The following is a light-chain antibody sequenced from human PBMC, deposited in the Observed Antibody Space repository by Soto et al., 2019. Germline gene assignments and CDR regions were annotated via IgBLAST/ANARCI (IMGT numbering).Light chain of an antibody. CDR3: QQYDTSPPT. Sequence: EIVLTQSPGTLSVSPGERATLSCRASQTIASRYLAWYQHQPGQAPRLLIYRTFARAPGIPDRFSGGGSGTDFTLTISRLEREDFALNYCQQYDTSPPTFGQGTRLDIK. J-gene: IGKJ5*01. CDR2: RTF. CDR1: QTIASRY. V-gene: IGKV3-20*01.